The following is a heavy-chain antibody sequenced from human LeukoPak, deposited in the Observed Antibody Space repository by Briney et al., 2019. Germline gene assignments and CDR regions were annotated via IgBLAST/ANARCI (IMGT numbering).Heavy chain of an antibody. J-gene: IGHJ3*02. CDR1: GFTFSSYA. Sequence: GGSLRLSCAASGFTFSSYAMSWVRQAPGKGLEWVSAISGSGGSTYYADSVKGRFTISRDNSKNTLYLQMNSLRAEDTAVYYCAKVFGGSGWTIDAFDIWGQGTMVTVSS. V-gene: IGHV3-23*01. CDR3: AKVFGGSGWTIDAFDI. D-gene: IGHD6-19*01. CDR2: ISGSGGST.